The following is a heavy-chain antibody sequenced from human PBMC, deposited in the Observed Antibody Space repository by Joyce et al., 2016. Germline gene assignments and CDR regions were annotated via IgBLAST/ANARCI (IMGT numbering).Heavy chain of an antibody. J-gene: IGHJ6*02. CDR1: GFTTFTSFA. CDR3: ARGDPRIATGFYGLDV. Sequence: QVQLVESGGGVVQPGRSLRLSCAASGFTTFTSFAMHWVRQAPGKGLEWVEHISYAGGNKNYADAVKGRFTNSRDNSKNTMYLQMNSLRVEDTAVYYCARGDPRIATGFYGLDVWGQGTTVTVSS. D-gene: IGHD6-13*01. V-gene: IGHV3-30-3*01. CDR2: ISYAGGNK.